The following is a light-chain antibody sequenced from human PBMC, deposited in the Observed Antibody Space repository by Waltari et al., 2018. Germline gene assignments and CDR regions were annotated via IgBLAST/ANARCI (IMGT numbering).Light chain of an antibody. J-gene: IGKJ4*01. CDR1: QSVSNNY. CDR2: GAS. Sequence: EIVLTQSPGPLSLSPGARATLSCRASQSVSNNYLNWYQQKPVQAPRLLIHGASSRATGIADKFSGSGSGTDFTRTIIRLEPEDCAVYYCQQYDGIVLTFGGGTRVEI. V-gene: IGKV3-20*01. CDR3: QQYDGIVLT.